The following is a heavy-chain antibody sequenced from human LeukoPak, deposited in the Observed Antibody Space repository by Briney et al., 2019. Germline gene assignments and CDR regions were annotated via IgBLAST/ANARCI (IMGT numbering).Heavy chain of an antibody. CDR1: GGSISSSTYY. J-gene: IGHJ4*02. CDR3: ARSAPPGGGWNLVDY. Sequence: PSETLSLTCTVSGGSISSSTYYWGWIRQPPGKGLEWIGSMYYSGSTYYNPSLKSRVTISVDKSKNQFSLKLSSVTAADTAVYYCARSAPPGGGWNLVDYWGQGTLVTVSS. V-gene: IGHV4-39*07. CDR2: MYYSGST. D-gene: IGHD6-19*01.